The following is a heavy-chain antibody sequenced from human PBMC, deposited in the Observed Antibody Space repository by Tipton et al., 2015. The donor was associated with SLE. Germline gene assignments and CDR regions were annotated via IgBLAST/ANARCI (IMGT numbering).Heavy chain of an antibody. Sequence: TLSLTCAVYGGSFSGYYWSWIRQPPGKGLEWIGEINHSGSTNYNPSLKSRVTISVDTSKNQFSLKLSSVTAADTAVYYCARAEKGIWGQGTMVTVSS. CDR1: GGSFSGYY. CDR2: INHSGST. CDR3: ARAEKGI. J-gene: IGHJ3*02. V-gene: IGHV4-34*01.